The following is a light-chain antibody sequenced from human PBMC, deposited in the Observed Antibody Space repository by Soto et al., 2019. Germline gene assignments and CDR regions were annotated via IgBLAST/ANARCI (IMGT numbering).Light chain of an antibody. CDR3: QQYKSYPWT. CDR2: SAS. CDR1: QSISSW. Sequence: DIQITQSPSTLSASVGNRVTLTCRASQSISSWLAWYQQKPGKAPKLLIYSASSLESGVPSRFSGSGSGAEFTLTISSLQPDDFATYYCQQYKSYPWTFGQGT. J-gene: IGKJ1*01. V-gene: IGKV1-5*03.